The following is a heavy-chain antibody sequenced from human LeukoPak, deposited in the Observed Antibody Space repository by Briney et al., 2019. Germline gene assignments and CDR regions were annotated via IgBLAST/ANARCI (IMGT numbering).Heavy chain of an antibody. V-gene: IGHV3-7*01. CDR1: AFTFRNLW. J-gene: IGHJ3*02. Sequence: GGSLRLSCAASAFTFRNLWMNWVRQAPGRGLEWVANIKEDGSEKYYVDSVRGRFTFSRDNAKNSLYLQMDSLRAEDTAVYYCARVAATTAAFDIWGQGTMVTVSS. D-gene: IGHD1-26*01. CDR2: IKEDGSEK. CDR3: ARVAATTAAFDI.